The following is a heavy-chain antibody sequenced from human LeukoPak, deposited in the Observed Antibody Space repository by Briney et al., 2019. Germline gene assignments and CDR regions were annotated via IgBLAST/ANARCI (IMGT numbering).Heavy chain of an antibody. CDR2: IIPIFGTA. V-gene: IGHV1-69*06. J-gene: IGHJ5*02. D-gene: IGHD3-3*01. CDR3: ARDEYSITIFGVAKSNWFDP. CDR1: GYTFTTYG. Sequence: ASVKVSCKASGYTFTTYGLSWVRQAPGQGLEWMGGIIPIFGTANYAQKFQGRVTITADKSTSTAYMELSSLRSEDTAVYYCARDEYSITIFGVAKSNWFDPWGQGTLVTVSS.